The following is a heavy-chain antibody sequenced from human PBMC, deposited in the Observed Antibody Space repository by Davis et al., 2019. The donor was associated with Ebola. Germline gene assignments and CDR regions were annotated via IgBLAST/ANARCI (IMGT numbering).Heavy chain of an antibody. V-gene: IGHV5-10-1*04. D-gene: IGHD1-1*01. Sequence: GESLKISCKGSGYSFTRYWISWVRQMPGKGLEWMGRIDPSDSYTNYSPSFQGQVTISADKSISTAYLQWSSLKASDTAIYYCVRQSIETTGTFDYWGQGTLVTVSS. CDR3: VRQSIETTGTFDY. J-gene: IGHJ4*02. CDR2: IDPSDSYT. CDR1: GYSFTRYW.